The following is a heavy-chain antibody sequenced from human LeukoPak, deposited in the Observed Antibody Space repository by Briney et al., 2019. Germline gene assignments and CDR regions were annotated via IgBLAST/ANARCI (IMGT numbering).Heavy chain of an antibody. J-gene: IGHJ4*02. CDR3: AKDGSSEPLDY. Sequence: GGSLRLSCAASGFSFRDYWMTWVRQAPGKGLEWVAAISYDGSNKYYADSVKGRFTISRDTSKNTLYLQMNSLRAEDTAVYYCAKDGSSEPLDYWGQGTLVTVSS. D-gene: IGHD2-2*01. CDR2: ISYDGSNK. V-gene: IGHV3-30*18. CDR1: GFSFRDYW.